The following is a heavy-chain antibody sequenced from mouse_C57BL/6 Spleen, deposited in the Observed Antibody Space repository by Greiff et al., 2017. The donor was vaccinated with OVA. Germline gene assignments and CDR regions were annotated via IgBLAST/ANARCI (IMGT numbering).Heavy chain of an antibody. Sequence: EVQLQQSGPELVKPGASVKISCKASGYTFTDYYMNWVKQSHGKSLEWIGDINPNNGGTSYNQKFKGKATLTVDKSSSTAYMELRSLTSEDSAVYYCARSYGYLFAYWGQGTLVTVSA. J-gene: IGHJ3*01. V-gene: IGHV1-26*01. CDR3: ARSYGYLFAY. CDR1: GYTFTDYY. D-gene: IGHD2-2*01. CDR2: INPNNGGT.